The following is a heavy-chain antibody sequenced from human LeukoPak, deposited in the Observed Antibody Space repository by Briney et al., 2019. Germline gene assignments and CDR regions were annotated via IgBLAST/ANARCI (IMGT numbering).Heavy chain of an antibody. J-gene: IGHJ3*02. Sequence: SETLSLTCTVSGGSISSYYWSWSRLPPGKGLEWIGYIYYSGSTNYNPSLKSRVTISVDTSKNQFSLKLSSVTAADSAVYYCARDKSGSGWSDDAFDIWGQGTMVTVSS. D-gene: IGHD6-19*01. CDR3: ARDKSGSGWSDDAFDI. CDR1: GGSISSYY. CDR2: IYYSGST. V-gene: IGHV4-59*01.